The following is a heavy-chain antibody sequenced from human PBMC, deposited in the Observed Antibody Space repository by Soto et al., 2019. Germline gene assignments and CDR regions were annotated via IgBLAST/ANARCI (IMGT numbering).Heavy chain of an antibody. CDR1: GYSFTGYS. D-gene: IGHD3-10*01. CDR3: ARGATLYYGSRNYFGFDY. J-gene: IGHJ4*02. V-gene: IGHV1-2*02. Sequence: ASVKVSCKTSGYSFTGYSVHWVRQAPGHGPEWMGWINPKSGGTKYAQKFQGRVTMTRDTSISTVFMELSRVTSDDTAVYYCARGATLYYGSRNYFGFDYWGQGTLVTVSA. CDR2: INPKSGGT.